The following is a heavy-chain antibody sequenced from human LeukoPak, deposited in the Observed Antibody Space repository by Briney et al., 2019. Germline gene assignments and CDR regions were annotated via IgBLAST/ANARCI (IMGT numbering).Heavy chain of an antibody. J-gene: IGHJ4*02. CDR1: GFTFSDYY. CDR3: ARDSKVSANHDILTGYWSDYFDY. D-gene: IGHD3-9*01. Sequence: GGSLRLSCAASGFTFSDYYMSWIRQAPGKGLEWVSYISSSGSTIYYADSVKGRFTISRDNAKNSLYLQMNSLRAEDTAVYYCARDSKVSANHDILTGYWSDYFDYWGQGTLVTVSS. V-gene: IGHV3-11*01. CDR2: ISSSGSTI.